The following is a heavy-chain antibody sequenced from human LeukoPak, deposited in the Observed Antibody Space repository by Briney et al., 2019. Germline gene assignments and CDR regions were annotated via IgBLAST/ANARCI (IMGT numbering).Heavy chain of an antibody. J-gene: IGHJ4*02. CDR3: ARSYYDILTGYPVGDY. Sequence: SVKVSCKASGGTFSSYAISWVRQAPGQGLEWMGRIIPILGIANYAQKFQGRVTITADKSTSTAYMELSSLRSEDTAVYYCARSYYDILTGYPVGDYWGQGTLVTVSS. CDR2: IIPILGIA. V-gene: IGHV1-69*04. CDR1: GGTFSSYA. D-gene: IGHD3-9*01.